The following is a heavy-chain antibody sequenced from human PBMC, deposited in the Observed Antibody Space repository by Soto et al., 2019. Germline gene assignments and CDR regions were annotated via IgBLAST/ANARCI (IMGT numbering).Heavy chain of an antibody. J-gene: IGHJ6*02. CDR1: GFSFSRYT. CDR3: TLSYGDSYYYYYGMDV. V-gene: IGHV5-51*01. D-gene: IGHD4-17*01. Sequence: GESLKISCVGSGFSFSRYTVGWVRQVPGKGLEWKGVILLVDSDTIYSPSFQGQVTISADKSISTAYLQWSSLKASDTAMYYCTLSYGDSYYYYYGMDVWGQGTTVTVSS. CDR2: ILLVDSDT.